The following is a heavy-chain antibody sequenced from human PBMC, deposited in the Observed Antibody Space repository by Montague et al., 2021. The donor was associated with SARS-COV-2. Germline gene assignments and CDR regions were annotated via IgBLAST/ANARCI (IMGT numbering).Heavy chain of an antibody. V-gene: IGHV3-23*01. CDR3: ARAPPHDWNDPRSLDY. D-gene: IGHD1-1*01. CDR1: GFSFRSYA. CDR2: MSGAGGST. J-gene: IGHJ4*02. Sequence: SLRLACAASGFSFRSYAMHWVRQAPGKGLAWVSGMSGAGGSTYYADSVKGRFTISRDNSKNTLYLQMSSLRAEDTAIYYCARAPPHDWNDPRSLDYWGQGTLVTVSS.